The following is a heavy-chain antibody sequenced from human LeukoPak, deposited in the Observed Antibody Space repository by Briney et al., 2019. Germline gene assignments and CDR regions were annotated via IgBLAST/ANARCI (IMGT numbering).Heavy chain of an antibody. CDR3: AREAPDIVVVPAAIVGPPSYYYMDV. D-gene: IGHD2-2*01. J-gene: IGHJ6*03. CDR2: IYTSGST. Sequence: SETLSLTCTVSGGSISSYYWSWIRQPAGKGLEWIGRIYTSGSTNYNPSLKSRVTMSVDTSKNQFSLKLSSVTAADTAVYYCAREAPDIVVVPAAIVGPPSYYYMDVWGKGTTVTVSS. V-gene: IGHV4-4*07. CDR1: GGSISSYY.